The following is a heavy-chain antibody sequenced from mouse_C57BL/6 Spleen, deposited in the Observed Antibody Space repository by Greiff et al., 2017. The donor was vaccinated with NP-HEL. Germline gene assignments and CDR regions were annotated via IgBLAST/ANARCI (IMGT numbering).Heavy chain of an antibody. Sequence: EVKLVESGPGLVKPSQSLSLTCSVTGYSITSGYYWNWIRQFPGNKLEWMGYISYDGSNNYNPSLKNRISITRDTSKNQFFLKLNSVTTEDTATYYCARETGTDYFDYWGQGTTLTVSS. CDR3: ARETGTDYFDY. CDR2: ISYDGSN. V-gene: IGHV3-6*01. D-gene: IGHD4-1*01. J-gene: IGHJ2*01. CDR1: GYSITSGYY.